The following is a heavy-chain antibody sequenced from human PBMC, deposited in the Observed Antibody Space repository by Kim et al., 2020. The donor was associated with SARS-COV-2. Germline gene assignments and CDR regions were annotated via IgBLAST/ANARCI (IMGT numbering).Heavy chain of an antibody. Sequence: ASVKVSCKASGYTFTSYAMHWVRKAPGQRLEWMGWINAGNGNTKYSQKFQGRVTITRDTSASTAYMELSSLRSEDTAVYYCAREHYYDSSGYQRWFDPWGQGTLVTVSS. CDR1: GYTFTSYA. CDR3: AREHYYDSSGYQRWFDP. D-gene: IGHD3-22*01. J-gene: IGHJ5*02. CDR2: INAGNGNT. V-gene: IGHV1-3*01.